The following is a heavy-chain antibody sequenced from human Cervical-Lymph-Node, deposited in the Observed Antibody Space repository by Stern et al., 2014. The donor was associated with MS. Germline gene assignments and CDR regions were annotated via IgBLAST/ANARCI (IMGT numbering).Heavy chain of an antibody. Sequence: DQLVESGAEVKKPGSSVKVSCKSSGGTFSTHAISWVRQDPGQGLERLGRIIPILDTTDYAQRVRGRLTIAGDESMDTAYMELRRLTPDDTAVYYCAREKSDCSGGSCFSSLDYWGQGTLVTVSS. J-gene: IGHJ4*02. CDR2: IIPILDTT. CDR1: GGTFSTHA. CDR3: AREKSDCSGGSCFSSLDY. D-gene: IGHD2-15*01. V-gene: IGHV1-69*11.